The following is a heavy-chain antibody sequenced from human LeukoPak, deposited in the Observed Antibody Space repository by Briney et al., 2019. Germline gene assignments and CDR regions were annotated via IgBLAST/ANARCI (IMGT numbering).Heavy chain of an antibody. CDR3: ARNPEIAAFED. CDR2: LHHDGRI. D-gene: IGHD1-14*01. V-gene: IGHV4-28*05. Sequence: SDTLSLTCAVSGYSLSSRNWWGWVRQPPGKGLEWIGYLHHDGRIHYNPSLKSRVSMSLDTSKNQFSLKVTSVTAVDTAVYYCARNPEIAAFEDWGQGTLVTVSS. CDR1: GYSLSSRNW. J-gene: IGHJ4*02.